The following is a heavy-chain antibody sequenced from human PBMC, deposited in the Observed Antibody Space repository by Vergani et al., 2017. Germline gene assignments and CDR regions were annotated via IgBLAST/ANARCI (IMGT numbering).Heavy chain of an antibody. CDR1: GGTFRSYT. CDR3: ATGDGYDGTGRKYGRDV. V-gene: IGHV1-69*02. J-gene: IGHJ6*02. D-gene: IGHD3-10*01. Sequence: QVQLVQSGAEVKKPGSSVKVSCKASGGTFRSYTISWVRQAPGQGLEWMGRSIPMLGIANYAQKFEGRVTITADKSTSTAYMELSSLRSEDTAVYYCATGDGYDGTGRKYGRDVWGQGTRVTVSS. CDR2: SIPMLGIA.